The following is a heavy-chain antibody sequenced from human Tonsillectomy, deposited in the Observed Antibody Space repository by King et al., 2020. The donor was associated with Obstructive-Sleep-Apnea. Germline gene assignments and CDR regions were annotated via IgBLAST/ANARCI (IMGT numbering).Heavy chain of an antibody. Sequence: VQLVQSGAEGKKPGGSLKISCKGSVYSFTSYWIGWVRQMPGKGLEWMGIIYPGYSDTRYSPSSQGQVTISADKSFSTAYLQWSSLKASYTAMYYCARLYCSSTSCQAYYYYGMDVWGQGTTVTVSS. CDR1: VYSFTSYW. V-gene: IGHV5-51*01. J-gene: IGHJ6*02. CDR2: IYPGYSDT. D-gene: IGHD2-2*01. CDR3: ARLYCSSTSCQAYYYYGMDV.